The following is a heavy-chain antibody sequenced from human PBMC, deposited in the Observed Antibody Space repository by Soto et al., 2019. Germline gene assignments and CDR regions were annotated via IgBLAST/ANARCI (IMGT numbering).Heavy chain of an antibody. Sequence: ASVKVSCKASGYTFTSYGISWVRQAPGQGLEWMGWISAYNGNTNYAQKLQGRVTMTTETSTSTAYMELRSLRSDDTAVYYCARDLYYGSGSYRRFDPWGQGTLVTVSS. CDR2: ISAYNGNT. D-gene: IGHD3-10*01. V-gene: IGHV1-18*04. CDR1: GYTFTSYG. J-gene: IGHJ5*02. CDR3: ARDLYYGSGSYRRFDP.